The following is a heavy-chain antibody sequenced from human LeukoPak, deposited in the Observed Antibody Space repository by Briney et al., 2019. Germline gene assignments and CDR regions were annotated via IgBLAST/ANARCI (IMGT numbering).Heavy chain of an antibody. CDR3: ARGAIYYYDSSGYYYYFDY. J-gene: IGHJ4*02. Sequence: PSETLSLTCTVSGGSISSSSYYWGWIRQPPGKGLEWIGRIYTSGSTNYNPSLKSRVTISVDTSKNQFSLKLSSVTAADTAVYYCARGAIYYYDSSGYYYYFDYWGQGTLVTVSS. CDR1: GGSISSSSYY. CDR2: IYTSGST. V-gene: IGHV4-61*02. D-gene: IGHD3-22*01.